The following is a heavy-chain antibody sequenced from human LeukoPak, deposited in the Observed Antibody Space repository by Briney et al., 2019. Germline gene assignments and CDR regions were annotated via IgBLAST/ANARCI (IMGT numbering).Heavy chain of an antibody. J-gene: IGHJ4*02. CDR2: IYYSGNA. D-gene: IGHD6-19*01. CDR3: ARVGSGCFDY. CDR1: GGSISTYY. V-gene: IGHV4-59*12. Sequence: KPSETLSLTCTVSGGSISTYYWSWIRQSPGKGLEWIGYIYYSGNANCNPSLKRRVTISVDTPKNQFSLKLTSVPAADTAVYYCARVGSGCFDYWGQGTLVTVSS.